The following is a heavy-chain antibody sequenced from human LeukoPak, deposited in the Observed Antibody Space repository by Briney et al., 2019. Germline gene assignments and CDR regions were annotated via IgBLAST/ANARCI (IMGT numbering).Heavy chain of an antibody. CDR2: IYHSGST. Sequence: SETLSLTCAVSGGSISSGGSSWSWIRQPPGKGLEWIGYIYHSGSTYYKPSLKSRVTISVDRSKNQFSLKLSSVTAADTAVYYCASFYGSGSYSFDYWGQGTLVTVSS. D-gene: IGHD3-10*01. CDR3: ASFYGSGSYSFDY. CDR1: GGSISSGGSS. V-gene: IGHV4-30-2*01. J-gene: IGHJ4*02.